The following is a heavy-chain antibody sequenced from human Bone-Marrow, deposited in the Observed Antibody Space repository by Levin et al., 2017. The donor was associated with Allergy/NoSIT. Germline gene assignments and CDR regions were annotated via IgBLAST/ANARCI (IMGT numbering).Heavy chain of an antibody. CDR1: GFTFSSYW. CDR3: ARVASPVE. J-gene: IGHJ4*02. V-gene: IGHV3-74*01. CDR2: IKSDGTIT. Sequence: GESLKISCAASGFTFSSYWMHWVRQAPGKGLVWVSCIKSDGTITAYADSVRGRFTISRDNAKNTLYLQMNSLRAEDTAFYYCARVASPVEWGQGTLVTVSS.